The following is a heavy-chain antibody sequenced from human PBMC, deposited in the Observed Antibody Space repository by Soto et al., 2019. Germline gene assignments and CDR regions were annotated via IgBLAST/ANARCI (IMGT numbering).Heavy chain of an antibody. CDR2: NYYSGST. D-gene: IGHD3-22*01. Sequence: TSTVSGVSIRRYYWSVIRQPLGKGLEWIGYNYYSGSTNYNPSLKSRVTISVDTSKNQFSLKLSSVTAADTAVYYCATRGLDYYSSGYYYVRAHEAVDIWGQWKRV. CDR1: GVSIRRYY. CDR3: ATRGLDYYSSGYYYVRAHEAVDI. V-gene: IGHV4-59*01. J-gene: IGHJ3*02.